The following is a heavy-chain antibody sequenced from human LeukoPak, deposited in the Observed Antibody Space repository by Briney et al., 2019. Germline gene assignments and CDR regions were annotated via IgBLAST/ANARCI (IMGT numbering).Heavy chain of an antibody. D-gene: IGHD3-22*01. J-gene: IGHJ6*03. CDR2: INPNTGDT. V-gene: IGHV1-2*02. Sequence: ASVKVSCKASGYTFTAYYVHWVRQAPGQGLEWIGWINPNTGDTNYAPKFQGRVTMIKDMSTNSAYMELSRLRSDDTAVYYCASQLRYYYDSSGYYRSDYYYYMDVWGKGTTVTVSS. CDR1: GYTFTAYY. CDR3: ASQLRYYYDSSGYYRSDYYYYMDV.